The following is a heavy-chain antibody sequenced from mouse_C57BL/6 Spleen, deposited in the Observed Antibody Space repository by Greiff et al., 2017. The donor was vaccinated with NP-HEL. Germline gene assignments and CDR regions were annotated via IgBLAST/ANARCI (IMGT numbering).Heavy chain of an antibody. Sequence: QVQLKQPGAELVKPGASVKMSCKASGYTFTSYWITWVKQRPGQGLEWIGDIYPGSGSTNYNEKFKSKATLTVDTSSSTAYMQLSSLTSEDSAVYYCARSGGTDYAMDYWGQGTSVTVSS. CDR3: ARSGGTDYAMDY. D-gene: IGHD4-1*01. V-gene: IGHV1-55*01. CDR2: IYPGSGST. CDR1: GYTFTSYW. J-gene: IGHJ4*01.